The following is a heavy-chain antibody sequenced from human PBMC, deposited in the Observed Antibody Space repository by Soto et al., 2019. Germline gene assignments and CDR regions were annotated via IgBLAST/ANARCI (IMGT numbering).Heavy chain of an antibody. CDR2: LNSDGTDT. D-gene: IGHD3-9*01. CDR3: ARELTAFGMDV. Sequence: EVQLVESGGGLVQPGGSLRLSCAASGFSFSSYWMHWVRQAPGRGLVWVSRLNSDGTDTDYAASVKGRFTISRDTAKDTLYLQMNSLRTEDTAVYYCARELTAFGMDVWGQGTTVTVSS. J-gene: IGHJ6*02. CDR1: GFSFSSYW. V-gene: IGHV3-74*01.